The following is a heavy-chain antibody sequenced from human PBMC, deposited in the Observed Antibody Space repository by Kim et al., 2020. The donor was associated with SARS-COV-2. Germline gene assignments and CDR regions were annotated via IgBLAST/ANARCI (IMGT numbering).Heavy chain of an antibody. CDR1: GFTVSSNY. D-gene: IGHD3-10*01. Sequence: GGSLRLSCAASGFTVSSNYMSWVRQAPGKGLEWVSVIYSGGSTYYADSVKGRFTISRDNSKNTLYLQMNSLRAEDTAVYYCARDPVVRGYGMDVWGQGTTVTVSS. J-gene: IGHJ6*02. V-gene: IGHV3-53*01. CDR2: IYSGGST. CDR3: ARDPVVRGYGMDV.